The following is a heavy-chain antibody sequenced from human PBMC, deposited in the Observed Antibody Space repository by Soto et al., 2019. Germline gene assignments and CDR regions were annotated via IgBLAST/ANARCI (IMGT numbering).Heavy chain of an antibody. CDR1: GYTFTSYD. CDR3: ARGGVTRGAFDI. Sequence: QVQLVQSGAEVKKPGASVKVSCKASGYTFTSYDINWVRQAAGQGLEWMGWMNPSSGNKAYAQKFQGRVTWARNTSISTAYMGLTSLRSDDTAVYYCARGGVTRGAFDIWGQGTLVSVTS. J-gene: IGHJ3*02. D-gene: IGHD3-10*01. CDR2: MNPSSGNK. V-gene: IGHV1-8*01.